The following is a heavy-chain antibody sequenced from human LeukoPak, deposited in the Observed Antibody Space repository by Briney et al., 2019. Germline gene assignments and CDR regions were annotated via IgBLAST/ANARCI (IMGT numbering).Heavy chain of an antibody. Sequence: PGGSLRLSCAASGFTFSGYSMNWVRQAPGKGLEWVSSMSSSSSYIYYADSVKGRFTISRDNAKNSLYLQMNSLRAEDTAVYYCASGGILRFLEWFSAFDIWGQGTMVTVSS. CDR1: GFTFSGYS. CDR3: ASGGILRFLEWFSAFDI. J-gene: IGHJ3*02. CDR2: MSSSSSYI. D-gene: IGHD3-3*01. V-gene: IGHV3-21*01.